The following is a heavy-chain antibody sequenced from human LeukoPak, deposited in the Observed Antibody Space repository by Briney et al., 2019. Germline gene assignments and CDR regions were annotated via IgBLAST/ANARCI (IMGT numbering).Heavy chain of an antibody. CDR1: GFTFSSYG. CDR3: AKGDDYGDYYANDAFDI. V-gene: IGHV3-30*02. Sequence: PGGSLRLSCAASGFTFSSYGMHWVRQAPGKGLEWVAVIWYDGSNKYYADSVKGRFTISRDNSKNTLYLQMNSLRAEDTAVYYCAKGDDYGDYYANDAFDIWGQGTMVTVSS. CDR2: IWYDGSNK. D-gene: IGHD4-17*01. J-gene: IGHJ3*02.